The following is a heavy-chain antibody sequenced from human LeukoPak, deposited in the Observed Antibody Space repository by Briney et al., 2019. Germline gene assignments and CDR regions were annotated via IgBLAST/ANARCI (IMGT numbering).Heavy chain of an antibody. J-gene: IGHJ4*01. D-gene: IGHD5-18*01. CDR2: LTGRGDTT. CDR3: ARDYGYTPYYFDY. Sequence: PGGSLRLSCAAPGFTFDTYAMAWVRQAPGKGLQWVSTLTGRGDTTYYAESVKGRFTISRDNSKNTVYLQMNSLRVDDTAVYYCARDYGYTPYYFDYWGQGTLVAVSS. V-gene: IGHV3-23*01. CDR1: GFTFDTYA.